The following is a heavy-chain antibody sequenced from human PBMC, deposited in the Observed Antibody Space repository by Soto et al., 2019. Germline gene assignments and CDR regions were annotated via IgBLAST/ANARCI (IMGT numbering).Heavy chain of an antibody. CDR2: ISGSGGST. J-gene: IGHJ2*01. CDR1: GFTFSTYA. CDR3: AKGVAASGMGDFDL. V-gene: IGHV3-23*01. D-gene: IGHD6-13*01. Sequence: EVQGLESGGGLVQPGGSLRLSCAASGFTFSTYAMSWVRQAPGKGLEWVSGISGSGGSTYYADSVKGRFTISRDNSKKTLFLQRSSLSAEDTAVDFGAKGVAASGMGDFDLWGRGAMVTVSS.